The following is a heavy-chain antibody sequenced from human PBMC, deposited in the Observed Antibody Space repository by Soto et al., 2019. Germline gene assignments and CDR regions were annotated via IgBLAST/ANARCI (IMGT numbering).Heavy chain of an antibody. J-gene: IGHJ4*02. V-gene: IGHV4-30-2*01. CDR3: ARGMTTVTTFDY. Sequence: QLQLQECGSGLVKPSQTLSLTCAVSGGSISSGGYSCNWIRQPPGKGLEWIGYIYHSGSTYYNPSLKSRVTISVDRSKNQFSLKLSSVTAADTAVYYCARGMTTVTTFDYWGQGTLVTVSS. CDR1: GGSISSGGYS. CDR2: IYHSGST. D-gene: IGHD4-17*01.